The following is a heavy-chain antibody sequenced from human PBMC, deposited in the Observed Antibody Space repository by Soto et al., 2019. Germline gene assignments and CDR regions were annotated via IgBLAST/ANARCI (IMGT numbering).Heavy chain of an antibody. D-gene: IGHD2-21*01. Sequence: SETLSLTCTVSGGSISNSSYFWGWIRQAPGKGLEWIASILYSGTTSYNSSLKSRVAISVDTSKNQFSLKLNSVTAADTAVYYCARLGWGNGDSDYWGQGTLVTVSS. J-gene: IGHJ4*02. CDR1: GGSISNSSYF. CDR2: ILYSGTT. CDR3: ARLGWGNGDSDY. V-gene: IGHV4-39*01.